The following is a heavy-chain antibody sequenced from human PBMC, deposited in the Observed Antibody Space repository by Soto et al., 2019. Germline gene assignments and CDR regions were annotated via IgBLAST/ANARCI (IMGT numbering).Heavy chain of an antibody. Sequence: PGGSLRLSCAASGLTFANARMNWVRQAPGKGLEWVGRIKTRADGGTTDYAAPVKGRFTISRDDSESTLYLQMNSLKIEDTAVYYCYHYGSGSYSTDFWGPGTLVTVSS. J-gene: IGHJ4*01. D-gene: IGHD3-10*01. CDR3: YHYGSGSYSTDF. CDR2: IKTRADGGTT. CDR1: GLTFANAR. V-gene: IGHV3-15*07.